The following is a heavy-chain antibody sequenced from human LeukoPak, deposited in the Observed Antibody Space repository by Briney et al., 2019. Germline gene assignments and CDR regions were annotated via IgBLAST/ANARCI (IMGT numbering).Heavy chain of an antibody. J-gene: IGHJ4*02. CDR1: GGTFSSYA. CDR2: INPNSGGT. CDR3: ATPGAVDTAMVDY. V-gene: IGHV1-2*02. D-gene: IGHD5-18*01. Sequence: ASVKVSCKASGGTFSSYAISWVRQAPGQGLEWMGWINPNSGGTNYAQKFQGRVTMTRDTSISTAYMELSRLRSDDTAVYYCATPGAVDTAMVDYWGQGTLVTVSS.